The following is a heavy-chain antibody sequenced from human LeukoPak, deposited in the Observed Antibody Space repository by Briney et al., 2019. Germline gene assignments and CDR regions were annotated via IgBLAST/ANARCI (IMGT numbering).Heavy chain of an antibody. CDR2: IIPIFGTA. CDR3: AKEGDTALVTGYFDL. D-gene: IGHD5-18*01. V-gene: IGHV1-69*01. J-gene: IGHJ2*01. CDR1: GGTFGSYV. Sequence: GSSVKVSCKASGGTFGSYVIIWVRQAPGQGLEWMGGIIPIFGTAHYAQKFQGRLTITADESTSTVYMEMSSLRSEDTAMYYCAKEGDTALVTGYFDLWGRGTLVTVSS.